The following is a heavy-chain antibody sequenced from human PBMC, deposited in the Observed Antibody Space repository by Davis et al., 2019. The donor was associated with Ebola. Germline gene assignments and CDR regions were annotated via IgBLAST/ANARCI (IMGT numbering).Heavy chain of an antibody. CDR2: ISSNGGST. Sequence: PGGSLRLSCSASGFTFSSYAMHWVRQAPGKGLEYVSAISSNGGSTYYADSVKGRFTISRDNSKNTLYLQMSSLRAEDTAVYYCARGPLDDYGDSYYYYGMGVWGRGTTVTVSS. J-gene: IGHJ6*04. V-gene: IGHV3-64D*06. CDR3: ARGPLDDYGDSYYYYGMGV. CDR1: GFTFSSYA. D-gene: IGHD4-17*01.